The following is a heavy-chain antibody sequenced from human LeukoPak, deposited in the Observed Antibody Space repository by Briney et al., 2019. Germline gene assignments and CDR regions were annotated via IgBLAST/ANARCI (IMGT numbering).Heavy chain of an antibody. J-gene: IGHJ5*02. V-gene: IGHV1-2*02. Sequence: GASVKVSCKASGYTFTGYYLHWVRQAPGQGLEWMGWINPNTGGTSYAQKFQGRVTMTRDTSISTAYMEVTRLRSDDTAVYYCARALVPAAQRLSSWGQGTLVTVSS. CDR3: ARALVPAAQRLSS. D-gene: IGHD2-2*01. CDR1: GYTFTGYY. CDR2: INPNTGGT.